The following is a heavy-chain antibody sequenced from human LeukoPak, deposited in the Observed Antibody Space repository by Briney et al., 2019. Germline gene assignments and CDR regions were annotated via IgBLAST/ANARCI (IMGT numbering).Heavy chain of an antibody. CDR3: ARDYYGSGSPSAH. J-gene: IGHJ4*02. V-gene: IGHV1-69*04. CDR2: IIPILGIA. D-gene: IGHD3-10*01. CDR1: GGTFSSYA. Sequence: SVKVSCKASGGTFSSYAISWVRQAPGQGLEWMGRIIPILGIANYAQKFQGRVTITADKSTSTAYMELSGLRSEDTAVYYCARDYYGSGSPSAHWGQGTLVTVSS.